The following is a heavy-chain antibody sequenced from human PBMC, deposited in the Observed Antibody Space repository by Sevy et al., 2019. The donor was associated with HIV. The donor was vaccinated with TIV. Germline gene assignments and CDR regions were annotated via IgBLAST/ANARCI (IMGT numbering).Heavy chain of an antibody. V-gene: IGHV3-7*01. Sequence: GGSLRLSCVASGFTFSSYWMTWVRQAPGRGLEWVANIRQDVSDKFYVDSVKGRFTISRDNAKNSLYLQMNSLRAEDTAVYYCARFEDYWGQGTLVTVSS. CDR2: IRQDVSDK. J-gene: IGHJ4*02. CDR1: GFTFSSYW. CDR3: ARFEDY.